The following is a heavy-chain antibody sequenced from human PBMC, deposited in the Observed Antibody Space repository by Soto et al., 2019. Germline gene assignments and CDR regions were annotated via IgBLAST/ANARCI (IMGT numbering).Heavy chain of an antibody. D-gene: IGHD3-3*01. Sequence: ASVKVSCKASGYTFTSYGISWVRQAPGQGLEWMGWISAYNGNTNYAQKLQGRVTMTTDTSTSTAYMELRSLRSDDTAVYYCTRLGGLRFLEWLLYRPDYWGQGTLVTVSS. CDR3: TRLGGLRFLEWLLYRPDY. V-gene: IGHV1-18*01. CDR2: ISAYNGNT. J-gene: IGHJ4*02. CDR1: GYTFTSYG.